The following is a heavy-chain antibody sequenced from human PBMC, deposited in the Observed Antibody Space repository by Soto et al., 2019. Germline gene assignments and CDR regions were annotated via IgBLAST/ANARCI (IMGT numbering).Heavy chain of an antibody. CDR3: ARTLYGDNVDY. Sequence: ASVKVSCKASGYTLNTYGITWVRQAPGQGLEWMGWISANNDNTSYPQKFQGRVTMTRNTSISTAYMELSSLRSEDTAVYYCARTLYGDNVDYWGQGTLVTVSS. J-gene: IGHJ4*02. D-gene: IGHD4-17*01. CDR1: GYTLNTYG. V-gene: IGHV1-8*02. CDR2: ISANNDNT.